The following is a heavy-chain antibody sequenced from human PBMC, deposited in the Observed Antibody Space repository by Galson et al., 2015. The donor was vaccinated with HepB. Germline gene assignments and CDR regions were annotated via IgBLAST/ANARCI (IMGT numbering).Heavy chain of an antibody. D-gene: IGHD3-22*01. J-gene: IGHJ6*02. CDR2: IYSGGST. Sequence: SLRLSCAASGFTVSSNYMSWVRQAPGKGLEWVSVIYSGGSTYYADSVKGRFTISRDNSKNTLYLQMNSLRAEDTAVYYCARDSHYYEGENYYYYGMDVWGQGTTVTVSS. CDR1: GFTVSSNY. CDR3: ARDSHYYEGENYYYYGMDV. V-gene: IGHV3-53*01.